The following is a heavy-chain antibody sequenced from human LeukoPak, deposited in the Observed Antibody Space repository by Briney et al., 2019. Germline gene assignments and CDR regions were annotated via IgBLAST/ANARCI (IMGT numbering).Heavy chain of an antibody. D-gene: IGHD3-3*01. CDR1: GGSISSGSYY. CDR3: ARESITMFGVVTDAFDI. CDR2: IYTSGST. Sequence: SETLALTCTVSGGSISSGSYYWSWIRQPAGTGLEWIGRIYTSGSTNYNPSLKSRVTISVGTSKNAFSLKLSSVTAAAPAVYYWARESITMFGVVTDAFDITGEGKIVTVSS. J-gene: IGHJ3*02. V-gene: IGHV4-61*02.